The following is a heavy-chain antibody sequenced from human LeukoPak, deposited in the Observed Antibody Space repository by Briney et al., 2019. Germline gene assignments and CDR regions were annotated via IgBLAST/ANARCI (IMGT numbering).Heavy chain of an antibody. V-gene: IGHV3-23*01. J-gene: IGHJ4*02. CDR3: PNPRTQWEVQFDY. CDR2: ISGSDGRT. CDR1: GFTFSTYA. D-gene: IGHD1-26*01. Sequence: GGSLRLSCVASGFTFSTYAMSWVRQAPGKGLEWVSAISGSDGRTYYADSVKGRFTISRDNSKNTLYLQMNSLRAEDTAVYYCPNPRTQWEVQFDYWGQGALVTVSS.